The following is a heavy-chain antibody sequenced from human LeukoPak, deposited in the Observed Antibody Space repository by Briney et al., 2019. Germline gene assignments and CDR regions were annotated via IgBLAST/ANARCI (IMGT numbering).Heavy chain of an antibody. V-gene: IGHV5-51*01. CDR3: ASGNVLVTAIPYY. J-gene: IGHJ4*02. CDR1: GYSFTSYW. D-gene: IGHD2-21*02. CDR2: IYPGDSNT. Sequence: GESLKISCKGSGYSFTSYWIGWVRQMPGKGLEWMGIIYPGDSNTRYSPSFQGQVIISADKSISTAYLQWSSLKASDTAMYYCASGNVLVTAIPYYWGQGTLVTVSS.